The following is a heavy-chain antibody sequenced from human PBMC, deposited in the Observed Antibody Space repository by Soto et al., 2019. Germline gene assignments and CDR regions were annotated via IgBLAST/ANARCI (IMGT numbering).Heavy chain of an antibody. CDR1: GGSFSDYY. V-gene: IGHV4-34*01. D-gene: IGHD3-16*02. CDR2: INHSGST. CDR3: ARLRDDYIWGSYRPFDY. Sequence: PSETLSLTCAVYGGSFSDYYWSWIRQPPGKGLEWIGEINHSGSTKYNPSLKSRVTISVDTSKNQFSLKLSSVTAADTAVYYCARLRDDYIWGSYRPFDYWGQGTPVTVSS. J-gene: IGHJ4*02.